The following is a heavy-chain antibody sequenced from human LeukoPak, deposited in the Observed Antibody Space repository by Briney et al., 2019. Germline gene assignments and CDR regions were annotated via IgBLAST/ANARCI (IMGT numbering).Heavy chain of an antibody. CDR2: ISGSGGST. J-gene: IGHJ4*02. CDR1: GFTFSSYA. Sequence: GGSLRLSCAASGFTFSSYAMSWVRQAPGKGLEWVSAISGSGGSTYYADSVKGRFTISRDNSKNTLYLQMNSLRAEDTAVYYCARDYYDSSGPSPFDYWGQGTLVTVSS. V-gene: IGHV3-23*01. D-gene: IGHD3-22*01. CDR3: ARDYYDSSGPSPFDY.